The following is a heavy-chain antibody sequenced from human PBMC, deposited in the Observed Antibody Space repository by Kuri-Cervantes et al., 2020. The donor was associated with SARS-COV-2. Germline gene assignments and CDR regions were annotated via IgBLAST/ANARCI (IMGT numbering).Heavy chain of an antibody. V-gene: IGHV4-39*01. Sequence: GSLRLSCTVSGGSISSSSYYWGWIRQPPGKGLEWIGSIYYSGSTYYNPSLKSRVTISVDTSKNQFSLKLSSVTAADTAVYYCARQMMSSITIFGVVITKNWFDPWGQGTLVTVSS. CDR3: ARQMMSSITIFGVVITKNWFDP. J-gene: IGHJ5*02. CDR2: IYYSGST. CDR1: GGSISSSSYY. D-gene: IGHD3-3*01.